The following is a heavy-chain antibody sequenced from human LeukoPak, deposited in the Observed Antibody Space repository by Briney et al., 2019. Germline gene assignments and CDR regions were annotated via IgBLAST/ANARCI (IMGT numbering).Heavy chain of an antibody. CDR1: GFTFDDYA. V-gene: IGHV3-43*02. J-gene: IGHJ4*02. CDR2: ISGDGGST. D-gene: IGHD1-20*01. Sequence: GGSLRLSCAASGFTFDDYAMHWVRQAPGKGLEWASLISGDGGSTYYADSVKGRFTISRDDSKNSLYLQMNSLRTEDTALYYCAMITGTADYWGQGTLVTVSS. CDR3: AMITGTADY.